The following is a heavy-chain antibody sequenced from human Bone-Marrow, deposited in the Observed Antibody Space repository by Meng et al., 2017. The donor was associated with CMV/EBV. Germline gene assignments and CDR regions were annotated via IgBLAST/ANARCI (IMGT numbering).Heavy chain of an antibody. CDR3: ARSDSSSSYFYYGLDV. J-gene: IGHJ6*02. CDR1: GRTFSSYA. D-gene: IGHD6-6*01. Sequence: SVKVSCKASGRTFSSYAISRVRQAPGQGLEWMGGIIPIFGTANYAQKFQGRVTITTDESTSTAYMELSSLRSEDTAVYYCARSDSSSSYFYYGLDVWGQGTTLTVSS. CDR2: IIPIFGTA. V-gene: IGHV1-69*05.